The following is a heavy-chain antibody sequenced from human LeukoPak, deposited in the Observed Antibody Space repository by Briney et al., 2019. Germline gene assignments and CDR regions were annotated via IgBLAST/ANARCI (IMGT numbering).Heavy chain of an antibody. D-gene: IGHD1-26*01. CDR1: GFTFSTYW. J-gene: IGHJ5*02. CDR3: ARDRKAGGVGEFDP. V-gene: IGHV3-30*03. Sequence: GGSLRLSCAASGFTFSTYWMTWVRQAPGKGLEWVAVISNDGSNKYYTDSVRGRFTISRDNSKNTLYLQMNSLRTEDTAVYYCARDRKAGGVGEFDPWGQGTLVTVSS. CDR2: ISNDGSNK.